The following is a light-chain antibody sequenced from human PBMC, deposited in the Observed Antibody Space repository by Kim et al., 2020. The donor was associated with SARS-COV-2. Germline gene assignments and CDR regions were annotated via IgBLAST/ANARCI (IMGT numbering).Light chain of an antibody. CDR3: SSFTSISTWV. Sequence: GQSITISCTGTSSDVGAFTYVSWYQHHPGKAPKLMIYDVTKRPSGVSNRFSGSKSANTASLAISGLQAEDEADYYCSSFTSISTWVFGGGTQLTVL. J-gene: IGLJ3*02. V-gene: IGLV2-14*03. CDR2: DVT. CDR1: SSDVGAFTY.